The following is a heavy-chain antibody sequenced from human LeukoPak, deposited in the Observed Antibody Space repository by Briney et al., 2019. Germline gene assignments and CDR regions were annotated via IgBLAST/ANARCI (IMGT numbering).Heavy chain of an antibody. CDR1: GGSIGSYY. CDR3: ARSPLTFIVGAPQYYFDY. J-gene: IGHJ4*02. D-gene: IGHD1-26*01. V-gene: IGHV4-4*07. Sequence: SETLSLTCTVSGGSIGSYYWSWIRQPAGKGLEWIGRIYTSGSTNYNPSLKSRVTMSVDTSKNQFSLKLSSVTAADTAVYYCARSPLTFIVGAPQYYFDYWGQGTLVTVSS. CDR2: IYTSGST.